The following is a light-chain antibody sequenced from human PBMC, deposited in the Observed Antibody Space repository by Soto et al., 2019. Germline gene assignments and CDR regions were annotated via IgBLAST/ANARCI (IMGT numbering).Light chain of an antibody. Sequence: DFVMTQSPDSLTMSLGERATIKCKSSQSLLYNVNNKNYLGWYQQKAGQPPKLLLYWASYRESGVPDRFSGSGSGTDFAPTISSLQAEDVAVYYCQQYYDTPWTFGQGTKVDI. CDR3: QQYYDTPWT. CDR1: QSLLYNVNNKNY. CDR2: WAS. V-gene: IGKV4-1*01. J-gene: IGKJ1*01.